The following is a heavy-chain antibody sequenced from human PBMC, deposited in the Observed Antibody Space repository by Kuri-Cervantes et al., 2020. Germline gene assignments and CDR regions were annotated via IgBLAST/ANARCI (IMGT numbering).Heavy chain of an antibody. V-gene: IGHV3-48*04. Sequence: GESLKISCAASGFTFSSYWMSWVRQAPGKGLEWVSYISSSGSTIYYADSVKGRFTTSRDNAKNSLYLQMNSLRAEDTAVYYCARGTLRVYYGTYGMDVWGQGTTVTVSS. D-gene: IGHD3-10*01. CDR3: ARGTLRVYYGTYGMDV. CDR2: ISSSGSTI. J-gene: IGHJ6*02. CDR1: GFTFSSYW.